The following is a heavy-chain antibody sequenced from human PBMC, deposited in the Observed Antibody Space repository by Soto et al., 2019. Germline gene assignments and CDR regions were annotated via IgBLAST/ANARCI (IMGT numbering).Heavy chain of an antibody. Sequence: EVQLLESGGGLVQPGGSLRLSCAASGFTFSSYAMSWVRQAPGKGLEWVSAISGRGGNTYYADSVKGRFTISSNNSKNTLYLQMNSLRAEDTAVYYWAMEGGSYRGGSFDYWGQGTLVTVSS. V-gene: IGHV3-23*01. CDR2: ISGRGGNT. CDR3: AMEGGSYRGGSFDY. D-gene: IGHD3-16*02. J-gene: IGHJ4*02. CDR1: GFTFSSYA.